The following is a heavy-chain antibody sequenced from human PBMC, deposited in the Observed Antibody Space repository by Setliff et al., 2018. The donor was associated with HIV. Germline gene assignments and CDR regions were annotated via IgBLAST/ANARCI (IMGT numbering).Heavy chain of an antibody. D-gene: IGHD6-6*01. J-gene: IGHJ1*01. V-gene: IGHV1-46*01. CDR3: ARDPAPSSSASYFQH. CDR2: INPSSGST. CDR1: GYTFTSYY. Sequence: VSVKVPCKASGYTFTSYYMHWVRQAPGQGLEWMEIINPSSGSTTYAQKFQGRVTMTRDTSTSTVYMELSSLRSEDTAVYYCARDPAPSSSASYFQHWGQGTPVTVSS.